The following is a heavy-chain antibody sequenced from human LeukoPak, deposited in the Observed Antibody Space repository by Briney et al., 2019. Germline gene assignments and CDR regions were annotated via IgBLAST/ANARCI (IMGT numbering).Heavy chain of an antibody. CDR2: ISSDGSNK. CDR1: GFTFSSYA. CDR3: ARGHWNDVRSWFDP. J-gene: IGHJ5*02. V-gene: IGHV3-30-3*01. Sequence: GGSLGLSCAASGFTFSSYAMHWVRQAPGKGLEWVAVISSDGSNKYYADSVKGRFTVSRDNSKNTLYLQMTSLRADDTAVYYCARGHWNDVRSWFDPWGQGILVTVSS. D-gene: IGHD1-1*01.